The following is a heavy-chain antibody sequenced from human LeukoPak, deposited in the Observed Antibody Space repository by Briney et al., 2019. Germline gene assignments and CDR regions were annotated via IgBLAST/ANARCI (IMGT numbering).Heavy chain of an antibody. Sequence: GESLKISCKGSGYSFTSYWIGWVRQMPGKGLEWMGVIYPGDSDTRYSPSFQGQVTISADKSISTAYLQWSSLKASDTAMYYCARLREQQWRVPYYYYGLDVWGQGTTVTVSS. CDR1: GYSFTSYW. D-gene: IGHD6-19*01. CDR3: ARLREQQWRVPYYYYGLDV. V-gene: IGHV5-51*01. J-gene: IGHJ6*02. CDR2: IYPGDSDT.